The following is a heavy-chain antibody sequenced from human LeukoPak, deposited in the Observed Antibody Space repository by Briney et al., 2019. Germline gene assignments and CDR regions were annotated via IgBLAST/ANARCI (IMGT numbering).Heavy chain of an antibody. CDR3: ARTPGDGYSSGWSPWDY. Sequence: PSETLSLTCTVSGGSISSYYWSWIRQPPGKGLEWIGYIYYSGSTNYNPSLKSRVTISVDTSKNQFSLKLSSVTAADTAVYYCARTPGDGYSSGWSPWDYWGQGTLVTVSS. V-gene: IGHV4-59*08. J-gene: IGHJ4*02. CDR1: GGSISSYY. CDR2: IYYSGST. D-gene: IGHD6-19*01.